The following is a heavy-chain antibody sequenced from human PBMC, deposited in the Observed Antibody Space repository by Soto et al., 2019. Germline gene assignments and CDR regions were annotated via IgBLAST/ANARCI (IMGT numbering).Heavy chain of an antibody. CDR2: IDPSDSYT. Sequence: GESLKISCKGSGYSFTSYWISWVRQMPGKGLEWMGRIDPSDSYTNYSPSFQGHVTISADKSISTAYLQWSSLKTSDTAMYYCARLPRELYYDFWSGLDAFDIWGQGTMVTVSS. CDR1: GYSFTSYW. CDR3: ARLPRELYYDFWSGLDAFDI. D-gene: IGHD3-3*01. V-gene: IGHV5-10-1*01. J-gene: IGHJ3*02.